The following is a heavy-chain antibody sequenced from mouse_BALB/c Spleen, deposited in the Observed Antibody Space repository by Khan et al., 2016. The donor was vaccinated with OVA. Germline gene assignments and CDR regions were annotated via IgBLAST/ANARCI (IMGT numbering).Heavy chain of an antibody. CDR1: GYSITSDYA. Sequence: EVKLLDSGPGLVKPSQSLSLTCTVTGYSITSDYAWNWIRQFPGNKLEWMGYISYSGRTSYNPSLKSRISITRDTSKNQFFLQLNSVTTEDTATYYWARSVTITTVVATDFDYWGQGTTLTVSS. CDR3: ARSVTITTVVATDFDY. D-gene: IGHD1-1*01. CDR2: ISYSGRT. V-gene: IGHV3-2*02. J-gene: IGHJ2*01.